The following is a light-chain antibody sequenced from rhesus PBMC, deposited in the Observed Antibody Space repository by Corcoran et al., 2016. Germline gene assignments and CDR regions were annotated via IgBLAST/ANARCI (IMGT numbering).Light chain of an antibody. J-gene: IGKJ1*01. V-gene: IGKV1-22*01. Sequence: DIQMTQSPSSLSASVGDTVTITCRASQSISNWLAWYQQKPGKAPKLLMYRASTLQSGGPSRFSGSGSGTDFTLNISSLQSEDSATYYCQQYSSSPRTFGQGTKVEIK. CDR1: QSISNW. CDR3: QQYSSSPRT. CDR2: RAS.